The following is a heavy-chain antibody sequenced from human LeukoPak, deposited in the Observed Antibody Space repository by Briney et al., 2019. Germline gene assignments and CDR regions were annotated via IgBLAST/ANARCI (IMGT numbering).Heavy chain of an antibody. D-gene: IGHD4-23*01. CDR2: ISWNSGSI. J-gene: IGHJ6*02. V-gene: IGHV3-9*01. CDR3: AKERKVVTRDYYYYGMDV. CDR1: GFTVSSNY. Sequence: PGGSLRLSCAASGFTVSSNYMSWVRQAPGKGLEWVSGISWNSGSIGYADSVKGRFTISRDNAKNSLYLQMNSLRAEDTALYYCAKERKVVTRDYYYYGMDVWGQGTTVTVSS.